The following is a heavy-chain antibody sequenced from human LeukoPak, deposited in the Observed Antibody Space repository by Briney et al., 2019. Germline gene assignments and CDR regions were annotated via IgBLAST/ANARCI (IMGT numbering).Heavy chain of an antibody. CDR3: ARDLPYPMHAFDI. Sequence: SETLSLTCTVSGGSISSYYWSWIRQPAGKGLEWIGRIYPSGNTNYNPSLKSRVTMSLDTSKNQFSLKLSSVTAADTAVFYCARDLPYPMHAFDIWGQGTMVTVSS. V-gene: IGHV4-4*07. CDR1: GGSISSYY. CDR2: IYPSGNT. J-gene: IGHJ3*02.